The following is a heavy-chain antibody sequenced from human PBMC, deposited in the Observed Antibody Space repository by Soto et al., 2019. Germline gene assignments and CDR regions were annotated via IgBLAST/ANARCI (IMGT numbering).Heavy chain of an antibody. CDR2: MNPNSGNT. CDR3: ARGSSASWYSGGD. CDR1: GYTFTSDY. V-gene: IGHV1-8*01. Sequence: QVQLVQSGAEVKKPGASVKVSCKASGYTFTSDYINWVRQATGQGLEWMGWMNPNSGNTGYAQKFQGRVTMTRNTSKSTAYMALSSLGSEDTAVYYCARGSSASWYSGGDWGQGTLVTVSS. D-gene: IGHD6-13*01. J-gene: IGHJ4*02.